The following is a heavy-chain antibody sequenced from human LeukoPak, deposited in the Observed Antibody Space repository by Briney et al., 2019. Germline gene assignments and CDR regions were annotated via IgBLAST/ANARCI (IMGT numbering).Heavy chain of an antibody. CDR2: IYHSGST. CDR1: GYSIRNVYY. J-gene: IGHJ4*02. CDR3: PRGPTVEYFDH. Sequence: SETLSLTCAVYGYSIRNVYYSGCVRQPPGKGLEWIGSIYHSGSTSYNASLKSRVTISIDMSKNQFSLRLNSVTAADTAVYYFPRGPTVEYFDHWGQGTLVTVSS. V-gene: IGHV4-38-2*01. D-gene: IGHD4-23*01.